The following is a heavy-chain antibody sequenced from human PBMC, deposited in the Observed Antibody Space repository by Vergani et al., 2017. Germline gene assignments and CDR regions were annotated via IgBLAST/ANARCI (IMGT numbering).Heavy chain of an antibody. CDR1: GYTFTSYY. Sequence: QVQLVQSGAEVKKPGASVKVSCKASGYTFTSYYMHWVRQAPGQGLEWMGIINPSGGSTSYAQKFQGRVTMTRDTSTSTVYMELSSLRSEDTAVYYCARSYDILTGYARYFRPWFDPGGQGTLVTVSS. CDR3: ARSYDILTGYARYFRPWFDP. V-gene: IGHV1-46*01. D-gene: IGHD3-9*01. CDR2: INPSGGST. J-gene: IGHJ5*02.